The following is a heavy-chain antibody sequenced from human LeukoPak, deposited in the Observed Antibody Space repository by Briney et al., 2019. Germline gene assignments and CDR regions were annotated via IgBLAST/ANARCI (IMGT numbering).Heavy chain of an antibody. V-gene: IGHV3-7*05. CDR1: GFTFSSHW. D-gene: IGHD1-26*01. CDR3: VRSGCY. Sequence: PGGSLRLSCAASGFTFSSHWKNWVRQDPGKGMEWAANIKEDGSEKYYVVSVNGRFTISRDNAKNSLFLQMNSLRAEDTSIYYCVRSGCYWCQGTPVTVSS. CDR2: IKEDGSEK. J-gene: IGHJ4*02.